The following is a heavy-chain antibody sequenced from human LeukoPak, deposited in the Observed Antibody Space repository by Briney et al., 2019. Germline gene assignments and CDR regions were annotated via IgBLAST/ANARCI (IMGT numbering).Heavy chain of an antibody. Sequence: SETLSLTCTVSGYSLSSGYYWGWIRQPPGKGLEWIGSIYHSGSTYYNTSLKSRVTISVDTSKNQFSLKLSSVTAADTAVYYCARALSYCSSTSCYNNWFDPWGQGTLVTVSS. J-gene: IGHJ5*02. D-gene: IGHD2-2*02. CDR1: GYSLSSGYY. V-gene: IGHV4-38-2*02. CDR3: ARALSYCSSTSCYNNWFDP. CDR2: IYHSGST.